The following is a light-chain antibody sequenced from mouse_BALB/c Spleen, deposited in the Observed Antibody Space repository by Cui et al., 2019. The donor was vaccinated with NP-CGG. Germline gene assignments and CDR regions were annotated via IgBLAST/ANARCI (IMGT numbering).Light chain of an antibody. CDR2: GTN. V-gene: IGLV1*01. CDR1: TGAVTTSNY. Sequence: QAVVTPYSALNTSPGETVTLTCRSSTGAVTTSNYANWVQEKPDHLFTGLIGGTNNRAPGVPARFSGSLIGDKAALTITGAQTEDEAIYFCALWYSNHWVFGGGTKLTVL. CDR3: ALWYSNHWV. J-gene: IGLJ1*01.